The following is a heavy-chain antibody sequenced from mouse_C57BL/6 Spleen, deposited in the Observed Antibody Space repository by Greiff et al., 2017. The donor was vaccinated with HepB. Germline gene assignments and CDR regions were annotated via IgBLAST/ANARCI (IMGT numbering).Heavy chain of an antibody. V-gene: IGHV1-43*01. CDR1: GYSFTGYY. D-gene: IGHD2-4*01. Sequence: EVQRVESGPELVKPGASVKISCKASGYSFTGYYMHWVKQSSEKSLEWIGEINPSTGGTSYNQKFKGKATLTVDKSSSTAYMQLKSLTSEDSAVYYCARSDDYDGLGYWGQGTTLTVSS. CDR2: INPSTGGT. J-gene: IGHJ2*01. CDR3: ARSDDYDGLGY.